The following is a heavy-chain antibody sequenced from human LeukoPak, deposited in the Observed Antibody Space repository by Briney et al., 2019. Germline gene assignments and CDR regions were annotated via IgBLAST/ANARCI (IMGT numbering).Heavy chain of an antibody. V-gene: IGHV3-7*03. CDR2: IKQDGSET. CDR1: GFMFSNFW. CDR3: ASLNSGWYGNFDY. Sequence: GGSLRLSCAASGFMFSNFWMSWVRRAPGKGLEWVANIKQDGSETSYVDSVKGRFIISRDNAKNSLYLQMNSLGAEDTAVYYCASLNSGWYGNFDYWGQGTLVTVSS. J-gene: IGHJ4*02. D-gene: IGHD6-19*01.